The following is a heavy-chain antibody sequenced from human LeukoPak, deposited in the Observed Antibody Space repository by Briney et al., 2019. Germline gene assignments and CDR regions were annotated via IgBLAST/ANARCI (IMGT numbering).Heavy chain of an antibody. J-gene: IGHJ4*02. V-gene: IGHV3-21*04. CDR1: GFTFSSYS. CDR3: AKAPVTSCRGAYCYPFDS. D-gene: IGHD2-21*01. Sequence: GGSLRLSCAASGFTFSSYSMNWVRQAPGKGLEWVSSTSSSSSYIYYADSVKGRFTISRDNAKNSLYLQMNSLRAEDAAVYFCAKAPVTSCRGAYCYPFDSWGQGTLVTVSS. CDR2: TSSSSSYI.